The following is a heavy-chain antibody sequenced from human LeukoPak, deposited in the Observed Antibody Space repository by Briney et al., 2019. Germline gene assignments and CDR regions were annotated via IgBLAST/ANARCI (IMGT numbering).Heavy chain of an antibody. CDR2: INPNSGGT. J-gene: IGHJ4*02. V-gene: IGHV1-2*02. CDR1: GYTFTGYY. D-gene: IGHD2-15*01. Sequence: ASVKVSCKASGYTFTGYYMHWVRQAPGQGLEWMGWINPNSGGTNYVQKFQGRVTMTRDTSISTAYMELSRLRSDDTAVYYCARDRCSGGSCFTFDYWGQGTLVTVSS. CDR3: ARDRCSGGSCFTFDY.